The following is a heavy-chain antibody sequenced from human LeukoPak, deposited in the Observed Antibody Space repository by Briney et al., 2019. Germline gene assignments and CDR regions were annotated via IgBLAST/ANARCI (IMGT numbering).Heavy chain of an antibody. Sequence: ASVKVSCKASGYTFTGYYMHWVRQAPGQGLEWMGWINPNSGGTNYAQKFQGRVTMTRDMSISTAYMELSRLRSDDTAVYYCARDSRYSSGLFDYWGQGTLVTVSS. CDR3: ARDSRYSSGLFDY. CDR1: GYTFTGYY. D-gene: IGHD6-19*01. V-gene: IGHV1-2*02. J-gene: IGHJ4*02. CDR2: INPNSGGT.